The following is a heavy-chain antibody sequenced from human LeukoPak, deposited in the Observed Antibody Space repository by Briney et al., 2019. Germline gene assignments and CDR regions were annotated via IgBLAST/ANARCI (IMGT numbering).Heavy chain of an antibody. CDR2: INHSGST. D-gene: IGHD3-16*02. Sequence: SETLSLTCAVYGGSFSGYYWSWIRQPPGKGLEWIGEINHSGSTNYNPSLKSRVTISVDTSNNQFSLKLSSVTAADTAVYYCARGVGLRVINWFDPWGQGTLVTVSS. CDR3: ARGVGLRVINWFDP. CDR1: GGSFSGYY. V-gene: IGHV4-34*01. J-gene: IGHJ5*02.